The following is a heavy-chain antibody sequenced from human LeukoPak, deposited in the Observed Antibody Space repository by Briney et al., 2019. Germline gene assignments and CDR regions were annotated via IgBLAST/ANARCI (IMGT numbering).Heavy chain of an antibody. CDR3: ARDLPYYGSGSPGY. V-gene: IGHV3-7*01. CDR2: IKQDGSEK. CDR1: GFTFSSYW. J-gene: IGHJ4*02. D-gene: IGHD3-10*01. Sequence: GGSLRLSCAASGFTFSSYWMSWVRQAPGKGLEWVANIKQDGSEKYYVDSVKGRFTIPRDNAKNSLYLQMNSLRAEDTAVYYCARDLPYYGSGSPGYWGQGTLVTVSS.